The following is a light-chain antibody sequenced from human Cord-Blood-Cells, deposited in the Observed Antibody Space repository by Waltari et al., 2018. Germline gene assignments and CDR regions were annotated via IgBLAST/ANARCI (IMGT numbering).Light chain of an antibody. Sequence: QSVLTQPPSVSAAPGQKVTISCSGSSSNIGNNYVSWYQQLPGTAPKLLIYDTKKRPSGIPDRLSGSKSVTSATMGITGLQTGDEADYYCGTWDSSLSAVVFGGGTKLTVL. CDR3: GTWDSSLSAVV. V-gene: IGLV1-51*01. CDR2: DTK. J-gene: IGLJ2*01. CDR1: SSNIGNNY.